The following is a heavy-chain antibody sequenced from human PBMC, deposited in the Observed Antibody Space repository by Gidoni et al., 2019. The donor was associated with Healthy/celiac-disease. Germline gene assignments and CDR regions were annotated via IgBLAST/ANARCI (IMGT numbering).Heavy chain of an antibody. D-gene: IGHD3-10*01. CDR3: ARGITMVREGYFDL. J-gene: IGHJ2*01. Sequence: QVQLVQSGAEVKKPGASVKVYCKASGYTFTSYYMPWVRQAPGQGLEWMGIINASGGSTSYAQKCQGRVTMTRDTSTSTVYMELISLRSEDTAVYYCARGITMVREGYFDLWGRGTLVTVSS. CDR2: INASGGST. CDR1: GYTFTSYY. V-gene: IGHV1-46*01.